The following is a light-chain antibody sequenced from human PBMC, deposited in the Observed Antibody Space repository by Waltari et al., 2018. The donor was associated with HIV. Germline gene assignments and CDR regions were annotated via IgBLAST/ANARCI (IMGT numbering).Light chain of an antibody. CDR2: WAS. V-gene: IGKV4-1*01. CDR3: QQYYSTPLT. J-gene: IGKJ4*01. Sequence: DIVMTQSPDSLAVSLGERATTNCKSSQSVLFSSNNKNYLAWYQQKPGQPPKLLLYWASTRESAVPDRFSGSGSGADFTLTISSLQAEDVAVYYCQQYYSTPLTFGGGTKVEIK. CDR1: QSVLFSSNNKNY.